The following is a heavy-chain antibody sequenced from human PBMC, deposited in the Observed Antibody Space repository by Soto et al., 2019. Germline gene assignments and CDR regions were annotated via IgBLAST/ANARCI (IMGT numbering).Heavy chain of an antibody. D-gene: IGHD3-3*01. J-gene: IGHJ4*02. CDR1: GASITSYY. CDR3: ARVFGARAEDY. V-gene: IGHV4-4*07. CDR2: IHTSGST. Sequence: ASETLSLTCNVSGASITSYYWSWIRQPAGKGLEWIGRIHTSGSTDYHPSLKSRVTLSIDKSTSQFSLILTSVTAADTAVYYCARVFGARAEDYWGQGTLVTVSS.